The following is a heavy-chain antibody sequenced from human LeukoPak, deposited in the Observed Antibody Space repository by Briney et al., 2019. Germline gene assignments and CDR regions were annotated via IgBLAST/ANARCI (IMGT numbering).Heavy chain of an antibody. CDR1: GFTFSSYA. J-gene: IGHJ4*02. CDR3: ARCYSSGWSYYFDY. V-gene: IGHV3-64D*06. Sequence: PGGSLRLSCSASGFTFSSYAMHWVRQAPGKGLEYVSAISSNGGSTYYADSVKGRFTISRDNSKNTLYLQMSSLRAEDTAVYYCARCYSSGWSYYFDYWGQGTLVTVSS. D-gene: IGHD6-19*01. CDR2: ISSNGGST.